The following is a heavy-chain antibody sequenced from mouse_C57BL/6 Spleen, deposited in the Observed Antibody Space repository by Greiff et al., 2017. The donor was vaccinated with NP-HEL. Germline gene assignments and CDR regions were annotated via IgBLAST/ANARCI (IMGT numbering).Heavy chain of an antibody. Sequence: VKLQESGPELVKPGASVKISCKASGYAFSSSWMNWVKQRPGKGLEWIGRIYPGDGDTNYNGKFKGKATLTADKSSSTAYMQLSSLTSEDSAVYFCASHYYGSSYVAYWGQGTLVTVSA. J-gene: IGHJ3*01. D-gene: IGHD1-1*01. CDR1: GYAFSSSW. V-gene: IGHV1-82*01. CDR2: IYPGDGDT. CDR3: ASHYYGSSYVAY.